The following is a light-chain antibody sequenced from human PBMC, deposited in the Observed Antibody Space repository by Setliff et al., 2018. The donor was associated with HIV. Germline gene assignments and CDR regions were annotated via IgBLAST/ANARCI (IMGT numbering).Light chain of an antibody. V-gene: IGLV2-14*01. J-gene: IGLJ2*01. Sequence: QSVLTQPASVSGSPGQSSTLSCTGTTTDIGTYYYVSWYQQHPGKAPKLLIREVSYRPSGVSHRFSGSKSGNTASLTISGLQAEDEADYYCSSYATVGSIIFGGGTKVTVL. CDR1: TTDIGTYYY. CDR2: EVS. CDR3: SSYATVGSII.